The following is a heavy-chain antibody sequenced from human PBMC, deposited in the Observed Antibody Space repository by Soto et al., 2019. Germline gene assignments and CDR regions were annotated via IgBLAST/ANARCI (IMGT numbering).Heavy chain of an antibody. D-gene: IGHD5-18*01. J-gene: IGHJ6*02. CDR3: ARDRDTDTRNYYSGMDV. CDR1: GFTFSDYY. Sequence: GGSLRLSCAASGFTFSDYYMSWIRQAPGKGLEWVSYISSSGSTIYYADSVKGRFTISRDNAKNSLYLQMNSLRAEDTAVYYCARDRDTDTRNYYSGMDVWGQGTTVTVSS. V-gene: IGHV3-11*01. CDR2: ISSSGSTI.